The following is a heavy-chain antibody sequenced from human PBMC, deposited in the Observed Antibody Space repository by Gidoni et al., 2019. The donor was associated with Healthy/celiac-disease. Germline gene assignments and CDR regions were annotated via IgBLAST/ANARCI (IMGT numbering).Heavy chain of an antibody. D-gene: IGHD3-22*01. CDR2: ISGSGGST. CDR1: GFPFSSYA. V-gene: IGHV3-23*01. CDR3: AKTDLYYYDSSGYGL. J-gene: IGHJ4*02. Sequence: EVQLLESGGGLVQPGGSLRLSCAASGFPFSSYAMSGVRQAPGKGLGWVSAISGSGGSTYYADSVKGRFTIARDNSKNTLYLQMNSLRAEDTAVYYCAKTDLYYYDSSGYGLWGQGTLVTVSS.